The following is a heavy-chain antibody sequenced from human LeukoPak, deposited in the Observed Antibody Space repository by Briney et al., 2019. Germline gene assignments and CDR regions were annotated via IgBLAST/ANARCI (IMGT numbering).Heavy chain of an antibody. CDR1: GITFSSYG. D-gene: IGHD2-2*02. Sequence: GGSLRLSCGASGITFSSYGMPWVRQAPGKGLEWVASISYDGSNKYYADSVKGRFTISRDNSKNTLFLQMNSLRAEDTAVYYCAKGGEVSSCYKRLKLYFDYWGQGTLVTVSS. CDR2: ISYDGSNK. V-gene: IGHV3-30*18. J-gene: IGHJ4*02. CDR3: AKGGEVSSCYKRLKLYFDY.